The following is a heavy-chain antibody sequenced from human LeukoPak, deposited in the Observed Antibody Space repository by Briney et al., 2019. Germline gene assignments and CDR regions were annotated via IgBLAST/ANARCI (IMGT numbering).Heavy chain of an antibody. CDR1: GVSISSHC. D-gene: IGHD2-2*01. Sequence: SETLSLTCTVSGVSISSHCWSWIRQPPRKGLEWIGGSTNHNPSLKSRVTISVDTSKNQFSLKLSSVTAADTAVYFCAKDNRDTSSFDYWGQGTLVTVSS. V-gene: IGHV4-59*11. CDR2: GST. CDR3: AKDNRDTSSFDY. J-gene: IGHJ4*02.